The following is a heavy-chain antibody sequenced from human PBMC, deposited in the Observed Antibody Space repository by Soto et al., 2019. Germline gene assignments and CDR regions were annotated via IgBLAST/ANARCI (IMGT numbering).Heavy chain of an antibody. CDR2: IIPIFGTA. V-gene: IGHV1-69*12. CDR3: ASGYYYGSGGVNYYCGMDV. CDR1: GGTFSSYA. J-gene: IGHJ6*02. D-gene: IGHD3-10*01. Sequence: QVQLVQSGAEVKKPGSSVKVSCKASGGTFSSYAISWVRQAPGQGLEWMGGIIPIFGTANYAQKFQGRVTITADESTSTAYMELSSLRSEDTAVYYCASGYYYGSGGVNYYCGMDVWGQGTRVTVSS.